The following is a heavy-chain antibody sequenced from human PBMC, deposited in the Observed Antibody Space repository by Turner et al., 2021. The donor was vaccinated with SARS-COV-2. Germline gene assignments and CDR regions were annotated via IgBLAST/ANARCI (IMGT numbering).Heavy chain of an antibody. D-gene: IGHD6-19*01. CDR3: ARGSGWVADY. CDR2: IKQDGSET. V-gene: IGHV3-7*01. J-gene: IGHJ4*02. Sequence: EVQPSLSGGGLVQPGGSLRLSCAASGFTINNHWMNWVRQAPGEGLEWVAIIKQDGSETLYVDSVKGRFTISGDNTKNSLYLQMNGLRAEDTAIYYCARGSGWVADYWGQGTLVTVSS. CDR1: GFTINNHW.